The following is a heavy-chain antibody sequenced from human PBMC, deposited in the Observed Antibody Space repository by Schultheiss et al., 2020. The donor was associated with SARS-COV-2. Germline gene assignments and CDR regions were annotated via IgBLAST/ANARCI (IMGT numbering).Heavy chain of an antibody. D-gene: IGHD2-2*01. CDR3: ARATLVPAALRGRGFDY. V-gene: IGHV3-21*01. CDR1: GFTFDDYA. J-gene: IGHJ4*02. Sequence: GGSLRLSCAASGFTFDDYAMNWVRQAPGKGLEWVSSITITSRFIYYADSLKGRFTISRDNAKNSLYLQMNYLTGDDTAVYYCARATLVPAALRGRGFDYWGQGALVTVSS. CDR2: ITITSRFI.